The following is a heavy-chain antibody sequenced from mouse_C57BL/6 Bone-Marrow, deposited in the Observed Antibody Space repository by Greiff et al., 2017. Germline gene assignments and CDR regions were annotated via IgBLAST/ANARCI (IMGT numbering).Heavy chain of an antibody. D-gene: IGHD2-1*01. J-gene: IGHJ2*01. Sequence: VQLKQSGPVLVKPGASVKMSCKASGYTFTDYYMNWVKQSHGKSLEWIGVINPYNGGTSYNQKFKGKATLTVDKSSSTAYMELNSLTSEDSAVYYCARSPYGNYDFDCWGQGTTLAVSS. CDR1: GYTFTDYY. CDR3: ARSPYGNYDFDC. CDR2: INPYNGGT. V-gene: IGHV1-19*01.